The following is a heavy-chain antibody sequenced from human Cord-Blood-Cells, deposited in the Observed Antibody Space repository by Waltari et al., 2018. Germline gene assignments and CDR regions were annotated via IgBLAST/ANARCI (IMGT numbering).Heavy chain of an antibody. V-gene: IGHV2-5*02. CDR1: GFSLSTRRVG. Sequence: QITLKESGPTLVTPTQTLTLTRTFSGFSLSTRRVGAGWIRQPPGKALEWLALIYWDDDKRYSPSLKSRLTITKDTAKNQVVLTMTNMDPVDTATYYCAHIDYSDAFDIWGQGTMVTVSS. CDR3: AHIDYSDAFDI. J-gene: IGHJ3*02. CDR2: IYWDDDK. D-gene: IGHD4-4*01.